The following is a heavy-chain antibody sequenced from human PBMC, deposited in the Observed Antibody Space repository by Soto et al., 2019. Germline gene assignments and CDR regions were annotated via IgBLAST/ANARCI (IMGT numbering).Heavy chain of an antibody. J-gene: IGHJ4*02. V-gene: IGHV3-33*01. CDR3: ARGLHSLFDY. Sequence: QVQLVESGGGVVQPGGSLRRSCAASGFTFSNYGMHWVRQAPGKGLERVAVIWYDGNNKYYADSVKGRFTISRDNSNNTLYVQMTSLRAEDTAVYSCARGLHSLFDYWGQGTLVTVSS. CDR2: IWYDGNNK. CDR1: GFTFSNYG. D-gene: IGHD2-21*01.